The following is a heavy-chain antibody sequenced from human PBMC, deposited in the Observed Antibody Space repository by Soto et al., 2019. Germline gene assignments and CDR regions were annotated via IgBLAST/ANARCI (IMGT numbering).Heavy chain of an antibody. CDR3: ARGPGGSGSYYPYYYYYYGMDV. J-gene: IGHJ6*02. D-gene: IGHD3-10*01. V-gene: IGHV4-34*01. CDR2: INHSGST. Sequence: NPSETLSLTCAVYGGSFSGYYWSWIRQPPGKGLEWIGEINHSGSTNYNPSLKSRVTISVDTSKNQFSLKLSSVTAADTAVYYCARGPGGSGSYYPYYYYYYGMDVWGQGTTVTVSS. CDR1: GGSFSGYY.